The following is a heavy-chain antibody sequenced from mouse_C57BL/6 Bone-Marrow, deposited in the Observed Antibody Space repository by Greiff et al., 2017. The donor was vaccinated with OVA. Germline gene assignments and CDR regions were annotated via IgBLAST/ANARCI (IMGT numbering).Heavy chain of an antibody. J-gene: IGHJ1*03. V-gene: IGHV1-81*01. D-gene: IGHD1-1*01. CDR2: IYPRSGNT. Sequence: QVQLQQSGAELARPGASVKLSCKASGYTFTSYGISWVKQSTGQGLEWIGEIYPRSGNTYYNEKFKGKATLTADKSSSTAYMELRSLTSEDSAVYFCATRSYYGSRWYFDVWGTGTTVTVSS. CDR1: GYTFTSYG. CDR3: ATRSYYGSRWYFDV.